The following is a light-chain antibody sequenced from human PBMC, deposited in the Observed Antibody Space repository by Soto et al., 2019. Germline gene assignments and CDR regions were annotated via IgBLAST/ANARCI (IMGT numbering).Light chain of an antibody. CDR2: DVT. Sequence: QSALTQPASVSGSPGQSITISCTGTSSDVGGYNYVSWYQQHPGKAPKLLICDVTNRPSGVSNRFSGSKSGNTASLTISGLQTADEADYYCSSFASSIPLVFGGGTQLTVL. CDR3: SSFASSIPLV. J-gene: IGLJ2*01. CDR1: SSDVGGYNY. V-gene: IGLV2-14*03.